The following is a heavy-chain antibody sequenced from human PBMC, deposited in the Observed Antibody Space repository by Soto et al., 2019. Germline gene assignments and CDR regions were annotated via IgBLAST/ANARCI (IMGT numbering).Heavy chain of an antibody. CDR3: ARQGSTGTTGGNWFDP. CDR1: GYTFTDYW. J-gene: IGHJ5*02. Sequence: GESLKISCKGSGYTFTDYWIGWVRQMPGKGLEWMGIIYPGDSDTRYSPSFQGQVTISADKSISTAYLQWSSLKASDTAMYYCARQGSTGTTGGNWFDPWGQGTLVTVSS. CDR2: IYPGDSDT. V-gene: IGHV5-51*01. D-gene: IGHD1-7*01.